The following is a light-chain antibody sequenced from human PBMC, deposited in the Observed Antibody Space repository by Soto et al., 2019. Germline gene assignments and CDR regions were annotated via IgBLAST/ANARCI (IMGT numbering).Light chain of an antibody. CDR1: QSVDSNY. CDR2: AAS. CDR3: QQYGASFXT. Sequence: EIVLTQSPCTLSLSPGERATLSCRASQSVDSNYLAWYQQKPGQAPRLLIYAASSRATGIPDRFSGSGSGTDFTLTISRLEPEDFAVYYCQQYGASFXTFGQGTRLEIK. V-gene: IGKV3-20*01. J-gene: IGKJ5*01.